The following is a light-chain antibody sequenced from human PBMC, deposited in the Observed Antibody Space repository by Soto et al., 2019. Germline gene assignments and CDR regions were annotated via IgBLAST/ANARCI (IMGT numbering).Light chain of an antibody. CDR3: QQHGT. CDR1: QSVSSSY. CDR2: GAS. Sequence: EIVWTQSPGTLSLSPGERATLSCRASQSVSSSYLAWSQQKPGQAPRLLIYGASRRATGIPDRFSGSGSGSDFTLTISRLEPEDYAVYYCQQHGTFGQGTKVDIK. J-gene: IGKJ1*01. V-gene: IGKV3-20*01.